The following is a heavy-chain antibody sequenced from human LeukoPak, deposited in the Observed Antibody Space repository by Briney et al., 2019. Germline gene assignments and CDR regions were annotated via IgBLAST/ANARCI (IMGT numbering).Heavy chain of an antibody. V-gene: IGHV3-23*01. Sequence: GGSLRLSCAAFGFTFSSYAMSWVRQAPGKGLEWVSAISGSGGSTYYADSVKGRFTISRDNSKNTLYLQMNSLRAEDTAVYYCAKGAPALYYYDSIPVDYWGKGTLVTVSS. CDR2: ISGSGGST. CDR3: AKGAPALYYYDSIPVDY. J-gene: IGHJ4*02. D-gene: IGHD3-22*01. CDR1: GFTFSSYA.